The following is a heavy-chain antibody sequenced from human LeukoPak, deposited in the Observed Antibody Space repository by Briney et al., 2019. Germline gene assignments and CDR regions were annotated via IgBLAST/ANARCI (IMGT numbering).Heavy chain of an antibody. CDR1: GFTFSSYA. D-gene: IGHD3-3*01. J-gene: IGHJ4*02. V-gene: IGHV3-30-3*01. CDR3: ARDNRASGITIFGVVIIGGGDY. Sequence: GGSLRLSCAASGFTFSSYAMHWVRQAPGKGLEWVAVISYDGSNKYYADSVKGRFTISRDNSKNTLYLQMNSLRAEDTAVYYCARDNRASGITIFGVVIIGGGDYWGQGTLVTVSS. CDR2: ISYDGSNK.